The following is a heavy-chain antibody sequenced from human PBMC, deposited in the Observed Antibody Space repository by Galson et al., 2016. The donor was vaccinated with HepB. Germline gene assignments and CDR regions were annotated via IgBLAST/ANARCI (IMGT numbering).Heavy chain of an antibody. CDR3: ARGSISKYFQH. D-gene: IGHD6-6*01. V-gene: IGHV4-34*01. CDR1: GGSFSGYY. Sequence: ETLSLTCVVYGGSFSGYYWTWIRQPPGKGLEWIGEINHSGSTNYNPSFKSRVILSVDTSNHQFSLKLSSVTAADTAVYYCARGSISKYFQHWGQGTLVTVSS. CDR2: INHSGST. J-gene: IGHJ1*01.